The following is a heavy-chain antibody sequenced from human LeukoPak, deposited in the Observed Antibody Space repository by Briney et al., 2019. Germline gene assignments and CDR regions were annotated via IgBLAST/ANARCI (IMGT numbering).Heavy chain of an antibody. CDR1: GFTFSSCE. V-gene: IGHV3-48*03. J-gene: IGHJ4*02. D-gene: IGHD6-19*01. CDR3: ARGLPSSGWPDY. Sequence: ESGGSLRLSCAASGFTFSSCEMNWVRQAPGKGLEWVAYISSSGNTIYYADSVKGRFTISRDNTKNSLYLQMNSLRAEDTAVYYCARGLPSSGWPDYWGQGTLVTVSS. CDR2: ISSSGNTI.